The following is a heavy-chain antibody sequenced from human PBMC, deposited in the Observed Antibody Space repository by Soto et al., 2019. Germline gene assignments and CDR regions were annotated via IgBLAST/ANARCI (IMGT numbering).Heavy chain of an antibody. D-gene: IGHD7-27*01. V-gene: IGHV1-69*12. CDR1: GGTFSSYA. J-gene: IGHJ4*02. CDR2: IIPIFGTA. Sequence: QVQLVQSGAEVKKPGSSVKVSCKASGGTFSSYAISWVRQAPGQGLEWMGGIIPIFGTANYAQKFQGRVTITADESTSTAYMELSSVRSADTAVDAWAREGLGTPYCFDDWGQGTLVTVSS. CDR3: AREGLGTPYCFDD.